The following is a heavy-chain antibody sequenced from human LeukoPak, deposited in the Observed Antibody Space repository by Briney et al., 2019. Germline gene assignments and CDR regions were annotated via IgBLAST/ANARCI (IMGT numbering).Heavy chain of an antibody. V-gene: IGHV3-30*03. D-gene: IGHD4-17*01. CDR2: VSYDGTSQ. Sequence: GGSLRLSCAASGFTFSSCDMHWVRQAPGKGLEWVAFVSYDGTSQSYADSVKGRFTISRDNSKDTLFLQVDSLRAEDTAVYHCARGYGDSIHFDYWGQGTLVTVSS. CDR1: GFTFSSCD. CDR3: ARGYGDSIHFDY. J-gene: IGHJ4*02.